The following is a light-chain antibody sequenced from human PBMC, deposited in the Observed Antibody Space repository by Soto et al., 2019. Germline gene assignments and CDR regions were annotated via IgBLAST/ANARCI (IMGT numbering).Light chain of an antibody. CDR3: SSFAGNNNLV. CDR1: SSDVGGYNY. V-gene: IGLV2-8*01. Sequence: QSALTQPPSASGSPGQSVTISCTGTSSDVGGYNYVSWYQQHPGKAPKLMISEVSKRPSGVPDRFSGSKSGNTASLTVSGLQAEDEADYYCSSFAGNNNLVFGGGTKVTVL. J-gene: IGLJ2*01. CDR2: EVS.